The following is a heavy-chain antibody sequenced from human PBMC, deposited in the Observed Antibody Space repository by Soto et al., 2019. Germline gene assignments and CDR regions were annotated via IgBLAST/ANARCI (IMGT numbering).Heavy chain of an antibody. D-gene: IGHD3-3*01. J-gene: IGHJ4*02. Sequence: GVSLRLSCVASGFSFSNYNMNWVRQAPGKVLDWVSYITDSSDTVNYAESVRGRFTISSDNDESSLYLQMNSLREEDTAVYFCARDFGDGYYFDXWGRGTLVTVSX. CDR2: ITDSSDTV. V-gene: IGHV3-48*02. CDR1: GFSFSNYN. CDR3: ARDFGDGYYFDX.